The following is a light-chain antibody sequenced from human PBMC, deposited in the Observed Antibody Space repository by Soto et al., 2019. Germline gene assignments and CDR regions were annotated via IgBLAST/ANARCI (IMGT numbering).Light chain of an antibody. CDR3: SSYADRNKFL. Sequence: QSALTQPPSASGSPGQSVTISCTGTNSDVGGYNYVSWYQQHPGKAPKLIIYEVAKRPSGVPDRISGSKSGNTASLTVSGLQAEDEADYYGSSYADRNKFLFGGGTKLTVL. CDR2: EVA. J-gene: IGLJ3*02. CDR1: NSDVGGYNY. V-gene: IGLV2-8*01.